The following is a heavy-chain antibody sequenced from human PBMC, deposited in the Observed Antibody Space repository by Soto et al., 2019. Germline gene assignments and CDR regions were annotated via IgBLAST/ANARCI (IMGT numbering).Heavy chain of an antibody. V-gene: IGHV1-69*01. D-gene: IGHD6-6*01. CDR2: IIPIFGTA. CDR1: GGTFSSYA. Sequence: QVQLVQSGAEVKKPGSSVKVSCKASGGTFSSYAISWVRQAPGQGLEWMGGIIPIFGTANYAQKFQGRVTITADESTSTAYMELSSLRSEDTAVYYCARDRAVIAARHHVGHAFDIWGQGTMVTVSS. CDR3: ARDRAVIAARHHVGHAFDI. J-gene: IGHJ3*02.